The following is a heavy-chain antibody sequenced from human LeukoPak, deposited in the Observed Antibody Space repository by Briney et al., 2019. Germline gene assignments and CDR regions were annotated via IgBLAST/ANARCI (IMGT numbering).Heavy chain of an antibody. Sequence: GGSLRLSCAAPGFIFDNCAIHWVRQAPGKGLEWVSLISGDGGSTFYADSVRGRFTISRDNTRKSLSLQMRSLRSEDTALYYCARESETSGWYDYWGQGTLVTVSS. CDR1: GFIFDNCA. V-gene: IGHV3-43*02. CDR2: ISGDGGST. J-gene: IGHJ4*02. CDR3: ARESETSGWYDY. D-gene: IGHD6-19*01.